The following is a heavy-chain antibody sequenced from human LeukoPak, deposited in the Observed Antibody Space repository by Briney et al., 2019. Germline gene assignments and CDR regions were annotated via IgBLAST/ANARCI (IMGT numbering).Heavy chain of an antibody. CDR2: ISGSGGST. CDR3: AKDGYYDSSGSPTGYFDY. D-gene: IGHD3-22*01. J-gene: IGHJ4*02. V-gene: IGHV3-23*01. Sequence: PGGSLRLSCAASGFTFSNYAMSWVRQAPGKGLEWVSGISGSGGSTNYADSVKGRLIISRDNSKNTLYLQMNSLRAEDTAVYYCAKDGYYDSSGSPTGYFDYCGQGTLVTVSS. CDR1: GFTFSNYA.